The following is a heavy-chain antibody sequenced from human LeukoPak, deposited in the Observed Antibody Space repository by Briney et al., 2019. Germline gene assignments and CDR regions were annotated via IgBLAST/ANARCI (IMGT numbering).Heavy chain of an antibody. D-gene: IGHD3-3*01. CDR3: ARAPYYDFWSGLAPSFPFDP. CDR1: GFTFSDYY. CDR2: ISSSGSTI. V-gene: IGHV3-11*04. Sequence: PGGSLRLSCAASGFTFSDYYMSWIRQAPGKGLEWVSYISSSGSTIYYADSVKGRFTISRDNAKNSLYLQMNSLRAEDTAVYYCARAPYYDFWSGLAPSFPFDPWGQGTLVTVSS. J-gene: IGHJ5*02.